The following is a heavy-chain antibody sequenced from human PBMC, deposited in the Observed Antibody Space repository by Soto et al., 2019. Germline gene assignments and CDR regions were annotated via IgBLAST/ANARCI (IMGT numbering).Heavy chain of an antibody. CDR1: GFTFSNAW. Sequence: GGSLRLSCAASGFTFSNAWMSWVRQAPGKGLEWVGRIKSKTDGGTTDYAAPVKGRFTISRDDSKNTLYLQMNSLKAEDTAVNYCARRGSGSYYDYWGQGTRVTVSS. CDR2: IKSKTDGGTT. V-gene: IGHV3-15*01. CDR3: ARRGSGSYYDY. J-gene: IGHJ4*02. D-gene: IGHD1-26*01.